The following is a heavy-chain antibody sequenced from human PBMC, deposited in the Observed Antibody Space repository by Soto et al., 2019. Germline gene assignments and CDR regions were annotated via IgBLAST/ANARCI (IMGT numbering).Heavy chain of an antibody. CDR3: ARDRETYYYDSSGYYYFDY. V-gene: IGHV1-8*01. J-gene: IGHJ4*02. CDR1: GYTFTSYD. D-gene: IGHD3-22*01. Sequence: ASVKVSCKASGYTFTSYDINWVRQATGQGLEWMGWMNPNSANTGYAQKFQGRVTMTRNTSISTAYMELSSLRSEDTAVYYCARDRETYYYDSSGYYYFDYWGQGTLVTVSS. CDR2: MNPNSANT.